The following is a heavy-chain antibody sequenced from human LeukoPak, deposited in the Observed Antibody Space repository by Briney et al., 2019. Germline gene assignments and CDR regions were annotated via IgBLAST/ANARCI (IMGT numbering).Heavy chain of an antibody. Sequence: GGSLRLSCAASGYIFSEYAMNWVRQAPGKGLEWVAVVGGDDATFYRDSVKGRFTISRDNSKNTLSLQMNSLRPEDTAVYYCAKDSRSRNGVYDPFDIWGQGTVVTVSS. CDR2: VGGDDAT. V-gene: IGHV3-23*01. CDR3: AKDSRSRNGVYDPFDI. CDR1: GYIFSEYA. J-gene: IGHJ3*02. D-gene: IGHD2-8*01.